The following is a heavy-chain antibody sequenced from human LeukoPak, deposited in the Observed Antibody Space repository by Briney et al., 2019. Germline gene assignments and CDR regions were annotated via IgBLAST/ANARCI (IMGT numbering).Heavy chain of an antibody. Sequence: GGSLRLSCAASGFTFSSYSMNWVRQAPGKGLEWVSAISGSGGSTYYADSVKGRFTISRDNSKNTLYLQMNSPRAEDTAVYYCAKVMGRAYCGGDCYSGFDYWGQGTLVTVSS. V-gene: IGHV3-23*01. D-gene: IGHD2-21*01. CDR1: GFTFSSYS. J-gene: IGHJ4*02. CDR3: AKVMGRAYCGGDCYSGFDY. CDR2: ISGSGGST.